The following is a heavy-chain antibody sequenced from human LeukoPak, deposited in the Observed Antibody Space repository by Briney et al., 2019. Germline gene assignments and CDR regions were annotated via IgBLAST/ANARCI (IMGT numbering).Heavy chain of an antibody. CDR2: INPSNGGT. D-gene: IGHD4/OR15-4a*01. CDR3: ARDAARVLDY. Sequence: GASVKVSCKASEYSFNGYYLHWVRQAPGQGLEWMAWINPSNGGTNYAQKFQGRVAVTRDSSISTAYMELSRLRSDDTAVYFCARDAARVLDYWGRGTLVTVSS. V-gene: IGHV1-2*02. J-gene: IGHJ4*02. CDR1: EYSFNGYY.